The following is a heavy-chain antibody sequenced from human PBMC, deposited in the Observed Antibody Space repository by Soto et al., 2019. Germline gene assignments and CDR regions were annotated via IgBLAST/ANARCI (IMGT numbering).Heavy chain of an antibody. CDR3: ARSPVLAAVIFDY. V-gene: IGHV4-30-4*01. D-gene: IGHD2-15*01. CDR2: IYYSGST. J-gene: IGHJ4*02. Sequence: QVQLQESGPGLVKPSQTLSLTCTVSGGSISSGDYYWSWIRQPPGKGLEWIGYIYYSGSTYYNPTLKRRDXXSXDXXKNQFSLKLSSVTAADTAVYYCARSPVLAAVIFDYWGQGTLVPVSS. CDR1: GGSISSGDYY.